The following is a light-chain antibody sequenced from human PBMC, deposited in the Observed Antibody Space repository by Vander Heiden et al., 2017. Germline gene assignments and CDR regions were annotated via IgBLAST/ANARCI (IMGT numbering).Light chain of an antibody. CDR2: DVS. CDR1: SSDVGGYNY. J-gene: IGLJ3*02. Sequence: QSALHQPRSVPGSPGQSVTISCTGTSSDVGGYNYVSWYQQHPGKAPKLMIYDVSKRPSGVPDRFSGSKSSNTASLTISGLQAEDEADYYCCSYAGSYALVFGGGTKLTVL. V-gene: IGLV2-11*01. CDR3: CSYAGSYALV.